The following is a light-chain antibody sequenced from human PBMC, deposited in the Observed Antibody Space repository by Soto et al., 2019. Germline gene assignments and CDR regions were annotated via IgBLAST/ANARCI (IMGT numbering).Light chain of an antibody. CDR3: QQYNNWLT. J-gene: IGKJ4*01. V-gene: IGKV3-15*01. CDR2: GAS. CDR1: QSVSSN. Sequence: EIVMTQSRATLSVSPGERATLSCRASQSVSSNLAWYQQKPGQAPRLLIYGASTRATGIPARFSGSGSGTEFTLTISSLQSEDFAVYYCQQYNNWLTFGGGTKVDIK.